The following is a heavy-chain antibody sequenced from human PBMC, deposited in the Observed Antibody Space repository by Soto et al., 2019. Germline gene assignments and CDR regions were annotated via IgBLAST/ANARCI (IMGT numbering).Heavy chain of an antibody. D-gene: IGHD2-15*01. V-gene: IGHV1-3*01. CDR3: ARELLAY. Sequence: HWGSQATRKRLEWMGWINAGNGNTKYSQKFQGRVTITRDTSASTAYMELSSLRSEDTAVYYCARELLAYWGQGTLVIVFS. J-gene: IGHJ4*02. CDR2: INAGNGNT.